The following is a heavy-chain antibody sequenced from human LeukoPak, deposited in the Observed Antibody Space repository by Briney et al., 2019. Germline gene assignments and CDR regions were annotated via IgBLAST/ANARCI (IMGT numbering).Heavy chain of an antibody. CDR2: ISFDGTNK. V-gene: IGHV3-30*18. Sequence: GGSLRLSCAASGFTFSSYGMHWVRQAPGKGLEWVAVISFDGTNKFYADSVKGRFTISRDNSKKTVYLQMNSLRAEDAAVYYCAKGGGTGYSSSWYSNWGQGTLVTVSS. J-gene: IGHJ4*02. CDR3: AKGGGTGYSSSWYSN. D-gene: IGHD6-13*01. CDR1: GFTFSSYG.